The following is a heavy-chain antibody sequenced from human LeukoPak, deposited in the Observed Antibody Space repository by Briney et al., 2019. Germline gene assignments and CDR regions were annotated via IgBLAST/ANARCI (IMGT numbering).Heavy chain of an antibody. D-gene: IGHD2-15*01. CDR3: ARGVGVVVAATLDY. CDR2: IYHSGST. CDR1: GGSFSSSNW. J-gene: IGHJ4*02. Sequence: PSETLSLTCAVSGGSFSSSNWWSWVRPPPGKGLELIGEIYHSGSTNYNPSLKSRVTISVDKSKNQFSLKLSSVTAADTAVYYCARGVGVVVAATLDYWGQGTLVTVSS. V-gene: IGHV4-4*02.